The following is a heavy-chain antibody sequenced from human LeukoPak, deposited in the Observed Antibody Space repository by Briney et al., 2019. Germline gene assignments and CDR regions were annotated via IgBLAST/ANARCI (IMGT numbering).Heavy chain of an antibody. J-gene: IGHJ4*02. D-gene: IGHD3-10*01. CDR3: ARGEGSGSYMSYFDY. CDR2: INHSGST. Sequence: SETLSLTCAVYGGSFSGYYWSWIRQSSGKRLEWIGEINHSGSTNYNPSLKSRVTISQDTSKSQFSLKLSSVTAADTAVYYCARGEGSGSYMSYFDYWGQGALVTVSS. V-gene: IGHV4-34*01. CDR1: GGSFSGYY.